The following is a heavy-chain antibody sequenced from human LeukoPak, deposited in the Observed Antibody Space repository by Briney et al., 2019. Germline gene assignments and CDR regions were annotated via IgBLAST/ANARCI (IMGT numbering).Heavy chain of an antibody. CDR2: ILGSGGGDST. CDR3: AKEEWLGKMNYFDY. D-gene: IGHD3-3*01. CDR1: GFTFDDYA. V-gene: IGHV3-23*01. J-gene: IGHJ4*02. Sequence: GSLRLSCAASGFTFDDYALHLVRQAPGEGVEWVSSILGSGGGDSTYYADSVKGRFTISRDNSKNTLYLQMNSLRVDDTAVYYCAKEEWLGKMNYFDYWGQGTLVTVSS.